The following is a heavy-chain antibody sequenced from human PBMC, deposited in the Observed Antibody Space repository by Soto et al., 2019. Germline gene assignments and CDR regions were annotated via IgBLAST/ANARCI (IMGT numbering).Heavy chain of an antibody. CDR1: RGTFSSYA. CDR3: ARGSPLCSGGSCYLEPDWFDP. V-gene: IGHV1-69*13. Sequence: PVKVTCKARRGTFSSYAICSLRQAPGKGREWMGGIIPIFGTANYAQKFQGRVTITADESTSTAYMELSSLRSEDTAVYYCARGSPLCSGGSCYLEPDWFDPWGQGTLVTVSS. J-gene: IGHJ5*02. CDR2: IIPIFGTA. D-gene: IGHD2-15*01.